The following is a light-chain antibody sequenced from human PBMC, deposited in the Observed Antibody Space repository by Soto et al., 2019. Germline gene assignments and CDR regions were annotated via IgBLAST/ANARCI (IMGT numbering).Light chain of an antibody. V-gene: IGLV2-14*01. J-gene: IGLJ2*01. CDR2: DVN. Sequence: QSALTQPASVSGSPGQSITISCSGTSSDVGSYNFVSWYQQHPGKAPKLLIYDVNNRPSGLSNRFSGSKSVNTSSLTISGLQAEDDADYYCSSYTSSSTLVLFGGGTKLTVL. CDR3: SSYTSSSTLVL. CDR1: SSDVGSYNF.